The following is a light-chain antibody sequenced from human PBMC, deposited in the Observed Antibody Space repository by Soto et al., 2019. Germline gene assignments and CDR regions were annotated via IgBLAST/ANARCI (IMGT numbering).Light chain of an antibody. V-gene: IGKV1-5*01. CDR3: QHYNSYPWT. CDR2: DAS. J-gene: IGKJ1*01. CDR1: QSISSW. Sequence: DIQMTQSPSTLSASVGDRVTITCRASQSISSWLAWYQQKPGKAPKLLIYDASILESGGPTRFSGSGSGTKYTLTISSLQPDDVASYYCQHYNSYPWTFGQGTKVDIK.